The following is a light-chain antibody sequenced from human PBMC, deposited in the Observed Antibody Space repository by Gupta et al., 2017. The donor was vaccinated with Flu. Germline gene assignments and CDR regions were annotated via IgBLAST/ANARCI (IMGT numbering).Light chain of an antibody. CDR2: GNS. V-gene: IGLV1-40*01. CDR3: QSYDSSLKV. Sequence: QSVLTQPPSVSGAPGQRVTISCPGSSSNIGAGYDVHWYQQLPGTAPKLLIYGNSNRPSGVPDRFSGSKSGTSASLAITGLQAEDEADYYCQSYDSSLKVFGTGTKVTVL. J-gene: IGLJ1*01. CDR1: SSNIGAGYD.